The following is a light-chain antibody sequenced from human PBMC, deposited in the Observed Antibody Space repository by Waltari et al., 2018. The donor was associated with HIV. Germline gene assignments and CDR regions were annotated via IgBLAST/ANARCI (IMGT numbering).Light chain of an antibody. V-gene: IGLV1-44*01. CDR1: SSNIGTYT. CDR2: SNN. CDR3: AAWDGSLNGVL. J-gene: IGLJ2*01. Sequence: QSVLTQPPSASGTPGQRVTLSCSGSSSNIGTYTVNWYRQLPATAPKLLIYSNNQRPSGVPDRFSGSKSGTSASLAISGLQSEDEADYYCAAWDGSLNGVLFGGGTKLTVL.